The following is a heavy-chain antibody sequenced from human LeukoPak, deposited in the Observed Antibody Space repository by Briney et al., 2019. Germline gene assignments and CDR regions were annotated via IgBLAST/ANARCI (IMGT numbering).Heavy chain of an antibody. CDR2: IYYSGST. CDR3: ARLPNRSSGPYYYYGMNV. D-gene: IGHD3-10*01. CDR1: GGSISSYY. Sequence: SETLSLTCTVSGGSISSYYWSWIRQPPGKGLEWIGYIYYSGSTNYNPSLKSRVTISVDTSKNQFSLKLSSVTAADTAVYYCARLPNRSSGPYYYYGMNVWGQGTTVTVSS. J-gene: IGHJ6*02. V-gene: IGHV4-59*08.